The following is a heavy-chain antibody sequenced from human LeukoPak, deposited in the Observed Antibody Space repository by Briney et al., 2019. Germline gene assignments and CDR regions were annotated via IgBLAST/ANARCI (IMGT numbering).Heavy chain of an antibody. J-gene: IGHJ4*02. CDR1: GGTFSSYA. CDR3: ATEGGIAVAGLFDY. V-gene: IGHV1-69*04. CDR2: IIPILGIA. Sequence: SVKVSCKASGGTFSSYAISWVRQAPGQGLEWMGRIIPILGIANYAQKFQGRVTITADKSTSTAYMELSSLRSEDTAVYYCATEGGIAVAGLFDYWGQGTLVTVSS. D-gene: IGHD6-19*01.